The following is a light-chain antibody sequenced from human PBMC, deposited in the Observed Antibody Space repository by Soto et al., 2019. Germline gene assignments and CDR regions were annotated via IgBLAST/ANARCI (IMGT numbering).Light chain of an antibody. V-gene: IGKV3-20*01. Sequence: ELWIAQYPTTVALSQPGITTLSFRSSHTISSTYLAWYQQKPGQAPRLLIYAASTRATGIPDRFSGSGSGTDFTLTISRLEPEDFAVYYCQQYGSSPNTFGQGTKVDIK. CDR2: AAS. CDR1: HTISSTY. J-gene: IGKJ1*01. CDR3: QQYGSSPNT.